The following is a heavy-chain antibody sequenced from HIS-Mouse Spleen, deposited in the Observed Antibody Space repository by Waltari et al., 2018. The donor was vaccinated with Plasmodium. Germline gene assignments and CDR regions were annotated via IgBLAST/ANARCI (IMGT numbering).Heavy chain of an antibody. Sequence: EVQLVESGGGLVQPGGSLRLSCAASGFTFSSYWMHWVRQAPGKGLVGVSRINRDGSSTSYADSVKGRFTISRDNAKNTLYLQMNSLRAEDTAVYYCARVGDFWSGYCNDYWGQGTLVTVSS. D-gene: IGHD3-3*01. J-gene: IGHJ4*02. V-gene: IGHV3-74*01. CDR1: GFTFSSYW. CDR3: ARVGDFWSGYCNDY. CDR2: INRDGSST.